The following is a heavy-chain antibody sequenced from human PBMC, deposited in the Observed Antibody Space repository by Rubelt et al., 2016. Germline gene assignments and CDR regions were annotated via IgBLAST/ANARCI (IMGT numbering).Heavy chain of an antibody. V-gene: IGHV4-39*07. CDR1: GGSISSSSYY. CDR2: INHSGST. CDR3: AREGYSSGWYDDY. D-gene: IGHD6-19*01. Sequence: QLQLQESGPGLVKPSETLSLTCTVSGGSISSSSYYWGWIRQPPGKGLEWIGEINHSGSTNYNPSLKSRVTISVDTSKNQFSRKRGSVTAADTAVYYCAREGYSSGWYDDYWGQGTLVTVSA. J-gene: IGHJ4*02.